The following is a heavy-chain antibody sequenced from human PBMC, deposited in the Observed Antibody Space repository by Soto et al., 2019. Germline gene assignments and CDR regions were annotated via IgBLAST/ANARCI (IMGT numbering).Heavy chain of an antibody. CDR1: GGMFYSSA. Sequence: QVQLVQSGAEVKKPGSSVRVSCKASGGMFYSSAINWVRQAPGQGLEWMGGIVPMNGSPKYAQEFLGRVTISADASATTAYMDLSGLKSEDTAVYYCAKATTNGGWFNPFDSWGQGALVTVSS. D-gene: IGHD6-19*01. CDR3: AKATTNGGWFNPFDS. V-gene: IGHV1-69*01. J-gene: IGHJ4*02. CDR2: IVPMNGSP.